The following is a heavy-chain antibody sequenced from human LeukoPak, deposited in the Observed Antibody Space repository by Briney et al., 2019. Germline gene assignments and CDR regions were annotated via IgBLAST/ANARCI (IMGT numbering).Heavy chain of an antibody. J-gene: IGHJ4*02. CDR2: IYPGDPDT. Sequence: GXSLQISCEGAGYNFTSYWIGWVRQLPGKGMEWMGIIYPGDPDTRYSPSFQGQVTISADKSITTAYLQWSSLKASDTAMYYCARGGTGFDYWGQGTLVTVSS. CDR1: GYNFTSYW. V-gene: IGHV5-51*01. CDR3: ARGGTGFDY. D-gene: IGHD3-16*01.